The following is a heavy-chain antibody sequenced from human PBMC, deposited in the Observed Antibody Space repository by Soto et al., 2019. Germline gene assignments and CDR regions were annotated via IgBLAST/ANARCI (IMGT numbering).Heavy chain of an antibody. CDR3: ARAASHDSSGYYFGY. D-gene: IGHD3-22*01. CDR2: IIPIFGTA. V-gene: IGHV1-69*13. Sequence: SVKVSCKASGGTFSSYAISWVRQAPGQGLEWVGGIIPIFGTANYAQKFQGRVTITADESTSTAYMELSSLRSEDTAVYYCARAASHDSSGYYFGYWGQGTLVTLSS. CDR1: GGTFSSYA. J-gene: IGHJ4*02.